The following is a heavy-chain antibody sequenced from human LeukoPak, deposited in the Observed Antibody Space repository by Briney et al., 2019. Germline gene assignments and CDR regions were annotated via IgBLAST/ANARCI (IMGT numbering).Heavy chain of an antibody. CDR1: GFTFSSYG. CDR2: IRYDGSNK. J-gene: IGHJ5*02. Sequence: GGSLRLSCAASGFTFSSYGMHWVRQAPGKGLEWVAFIRYDGSNKYYADSVKGRFTISRDNSKNTLYLQMNSLRAEDTAVYYCAKDRCSFDSGSYSCWFDPWGQGTLVTVSS. D-gene: IGHD1-26*01. CDR3: AKDRCSFDSGSYSCWFDP. V-gene: IGHV3-30*02.